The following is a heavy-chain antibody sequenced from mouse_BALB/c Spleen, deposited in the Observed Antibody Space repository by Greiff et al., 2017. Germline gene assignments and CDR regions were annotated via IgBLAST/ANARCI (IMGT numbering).Heavy chain of an antibody. V-gene: IGHV1S137*01. CDR2: ISTYYGDA. J-gene: IGHJ3*01. CDR3: ARGKDYYGSIAY. D-gene: IGHD1-1*01. Sequence: QVHVKQSGAELVRPGVSVKISCKGSGYTFTDYAMHWVKQSHAKSLEWIGVISTYYGDASYNQKFKGKATMTVDKSSSTAYMELARLTSEDSAIYYCARGKDYYGSIAYWGQGTLVTVSA. CDR1: GYTFTDYA.